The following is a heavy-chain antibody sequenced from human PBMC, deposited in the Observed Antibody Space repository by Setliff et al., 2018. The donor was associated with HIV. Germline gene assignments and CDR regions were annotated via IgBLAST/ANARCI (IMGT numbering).Heavy chain of an antibody. J-gene: IGHJ4*02. Sequence: NPSETLSLTCTVSGGSIISYYWSWIRQPAGKGLEWIGRIYTSGTTNYDPSLKSRVTMSVDTSKNQFSLRLSSVTAADTAVYYCARGGGYYYESSGYPTWYYFDYWGQGTPVTVSS. V-gene: IGHV4-4*07. D-gene: IGHD3-22*01. CDR3: ARGGGYYYESSGYPTWYYFDY. CDR1: GGSIISYY. CDR2: IYTSGTT.